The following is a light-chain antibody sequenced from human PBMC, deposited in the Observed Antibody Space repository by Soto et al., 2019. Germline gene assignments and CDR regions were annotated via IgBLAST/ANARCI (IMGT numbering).Light chain of an antibody. CDR2: GNI. J-gene: IGLJ2*01. CDR1: SSNIGAGYD. V-gene: IGLV1-40*01. CDR3: QSYDSSLSGVV. Sequence: QSVLTQPPSVSGAPGQRVNISCTGSSSNIGAGYDVHWYQHLPGTAPKLLIYGNINRPSGVPDRFSASKSGTSASLAITGLQAEDEADYYCQSYDSSLSGVVFVGGTKLTVL.